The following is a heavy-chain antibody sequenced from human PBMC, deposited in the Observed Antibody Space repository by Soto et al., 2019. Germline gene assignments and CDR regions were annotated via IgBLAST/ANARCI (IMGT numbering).Heavy chain of an antibody. V-gene: IGHV1-18*01. D-gene: IGHD1-26*01. J-gene: IGHJ4*02. CDR1: GYTFTNYV. Sequence: QVQLVQSGGEVKRPGASVKVSCKPSGYTFTNYVIDWVRQAPGQGLDWMGWISPFKGHRKYAQKFQGRVTLTTDTSTSTAYKELTSLRFDDTAVYYCARDAGGGSYLAFWGQGTVVTVSS. CDR3: ARDAGGGSYLAF. CDR2: ISPFKGHR.